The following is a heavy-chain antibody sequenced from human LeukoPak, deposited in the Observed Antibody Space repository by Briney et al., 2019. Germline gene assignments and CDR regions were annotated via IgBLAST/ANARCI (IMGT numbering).Heavy chain of an antibody. CDR3: ARRKRSGCSSTSCLLNWFDP. Sequence: PPETLSLTCVLHGSSFRVYFWSWIRQPPGKGLGWIGEINHIGSTNYKPSLKSRVTISVDTSKNQFSLKRSSVTAADTAVYYWARRKRSGCSSTSCLLNWFDPWGQGTLVTVSS. V-gene: IGHV4-34*01. J-gene: IGHJ5*02. D-gene: IGHD2-2*01. CDR2: INHIGST. CDR1: GSSFRVYF.